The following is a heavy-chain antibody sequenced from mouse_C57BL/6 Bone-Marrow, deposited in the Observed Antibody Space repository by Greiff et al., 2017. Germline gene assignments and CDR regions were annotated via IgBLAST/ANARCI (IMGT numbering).Heavy chain of an antibody. V-gene: IGHV5-4*03. Sequence: EVKLMESGGGLVKPGGSLKLSCAASGFTFSSYAMSWVRQTPEKRLEWVATISDGGSYTYYPDNVKGRFTISRDNAKNNLYLQMSHLKSEDTAMYYCASNYYGSSYDYFDYWGQGTTLTVSS. D-gene: IGHD1-1*01. J-gene: IGHJ2*01. CDR3: ASNYYGSSYDYFDY. CDR2: ISDGGSYT. CDR1: GFTFSSYA.